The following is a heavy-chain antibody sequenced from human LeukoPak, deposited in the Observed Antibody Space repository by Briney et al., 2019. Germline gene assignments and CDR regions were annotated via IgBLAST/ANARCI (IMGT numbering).Heavy chain of an antibody. V-gene: IGHV1-18*01. D-gene: IGHD4-17*01. CDR1: GYTFTSYG. CDR3: ARDYGDYVNPQYYYYYMDV. CDR2: ISAYNGNT. J-gene: IGHJ6*03. Sequence: ASVKVSCKASGYTFTSYGISWVRQAPGQGLEWMGWISAYNGNTNYAQKLQGRVTMTTDTSTSTAYMELRSLRSDDTAVYYCARDYGDYVNPQYYYYYMDVWGKGTTVTISS.